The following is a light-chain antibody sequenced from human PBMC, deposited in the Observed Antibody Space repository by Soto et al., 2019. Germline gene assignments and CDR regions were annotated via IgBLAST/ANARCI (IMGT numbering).Light chain of an antibody. J-gene: IGKJ4*01. CDR2: WAS. V-gene: IGKV4-1*01. CDR1: QSVLYSSNNKNY. Sequence: IVMTQSPDSLAVSLGERATINCKSSQSVLYSSNNKNYLAWYQQKPGQPPKLLIYWASTRESGVPDRVSGSGSGTDFTLTISSLQAEDVEVYYCQQYYSTPLTFGGGTKVEIK. CDR3: QQYYSTPLT.